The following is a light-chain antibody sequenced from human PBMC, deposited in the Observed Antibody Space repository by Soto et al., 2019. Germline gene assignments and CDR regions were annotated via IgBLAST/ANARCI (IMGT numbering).Light chain of an antibody. J-gene: IGKJ4*01. CDR1: QSVRSY. CDR2: DAS. V-gene: IGKV3-11*01. Sequence: EIVLTQSPATLSLSPGERATLSCRASQSVRSYLAWYQQKPGQAPRLLIYDASNRATGIPARFSGSGSGTDFTLTITNLEPEDFAVYYCQHRSNGGGTFGGGTKVEIK. CDR3: QHRSNGGGT.